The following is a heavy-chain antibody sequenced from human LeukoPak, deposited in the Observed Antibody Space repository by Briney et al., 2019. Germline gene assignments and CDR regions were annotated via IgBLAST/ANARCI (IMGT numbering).Heavy chain of an antibody. CDR1: RGSISGYS. CDR2: IYYSGDT. J-gene: IGHJ5*02. D-gene: IGHD4/OR15-4a*01. V-gene: IGHV4-59*01. Sequence: SETLSLTCTVSRGSISGYSWSWIRQSPGGGLELIGYIYYSGDTAYNPSLRSRVTLSVDTSKNQFSLQLRSVTTADTAVYYCVRGPYGASISKWFDPCGQGTQVIVSP. CDR3: VRGPYGASISKWFDP.